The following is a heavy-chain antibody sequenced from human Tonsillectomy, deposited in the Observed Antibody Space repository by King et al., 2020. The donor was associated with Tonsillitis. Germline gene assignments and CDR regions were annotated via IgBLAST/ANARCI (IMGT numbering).Heavy chain of an antibody. CDR1: GFTFSNAW. CDR3: SVMTYYYDSSGHFLPFDY. J-gene: IGHJ4*02. Sequence: QLVQSGGGLVEPGGSLRLSCAASGFTFSNAWMTWVRQAPGKGLEWVGRIKSKTDGGTTDYAAPVKGRFTISRDDSKDTLYLQVNSLKTEDTAVYYCSVMTYYYDSSGHFLPFDYWGQGTLVTVSS. D-gene: IGHD3-22*01. V-gene: IGHV3-15*01. CDR2: IKSKTDGGTT.